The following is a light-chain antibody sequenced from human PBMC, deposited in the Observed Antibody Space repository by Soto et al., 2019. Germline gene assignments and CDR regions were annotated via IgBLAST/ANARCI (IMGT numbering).Light chain of an antibody. CDR1: SSDVGGYNY. CDR2: DVS. Sequence: QSALTQPASVSGSPGQSITISCTGTSSDVGGYNYVSWYQQHPGKAPKLIIFDVSNRPSGVSNRFSGSKSGNTASLTISGLQAEDEADYYSSSYTSSTTRVFGTGTKVTVL. CDR3: SSYTSSTTRV. V-gene: IGLV2-14*01. J-gene: IGLJ1*01.